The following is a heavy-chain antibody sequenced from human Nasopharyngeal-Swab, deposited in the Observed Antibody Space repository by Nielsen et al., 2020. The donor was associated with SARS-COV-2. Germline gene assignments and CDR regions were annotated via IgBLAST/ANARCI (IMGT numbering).Heavy chain of an antibody. Sequence: SETLSLTCAVYGGSFSGYYWSWIRQPPGKGLEWIGEINHSGSTNYNPSLKSRVTISVDTSKNQFSLKLSSVTAADTAVYYCARWGVSSSFYYYYSMDVWGQGTTVTVSS. D-gene: IGHD6-6*01. CDR1: GGSFSGYY. CDR3: ARWGVSSSFYYYYSMDV. V-gene: IGHV4-34*01. J-gene: IGHJ6*02. CDR2: INHSGST.